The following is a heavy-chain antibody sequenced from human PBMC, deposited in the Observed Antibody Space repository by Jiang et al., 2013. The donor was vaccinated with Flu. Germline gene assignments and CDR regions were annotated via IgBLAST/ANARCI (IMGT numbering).Heavy chain of an antibody. V-gene: IGHV4-4*02. D-gene: IGHD5-24*01. Sequence: GSGLVKPSGTLSLTCAVSGGSISSSNWWSWVRQPPGKGLEWIGEIYHSGSNNYNPSLKSRVTISVDKSKNQFSLKLSSVTAADTAVYYCARDGWLQLQPFDYWGPGNPWSPSP. J-gene: IGHJ4*02. CDR3: ARDGWLQLQPFDY. CDR2: IYHSGSN. CDR1: GGSISSSNW.